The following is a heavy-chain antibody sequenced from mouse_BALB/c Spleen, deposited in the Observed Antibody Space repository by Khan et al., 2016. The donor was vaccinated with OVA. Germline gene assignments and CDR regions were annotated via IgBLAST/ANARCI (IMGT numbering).Heavy chain of an antibody. CDR3: ARGGDEGYYYAMDY. Sequence: EVKLVESGGGLVKPGGSLKVSCAASGFTFSSYTMSWVRQTPEKRLEWVAIISSGGSYTFYPDSVKGRFTISRDNAKNTLYLQMSSLKSEDTAMYYCARGGDEGYYYAMDYWGQGITVTVSS. CDR1: GFTFSSYT. J-gene: IGHJ4*01. CDR2: ISSGGSYT. V-gene: IGHV5-6-4*01.